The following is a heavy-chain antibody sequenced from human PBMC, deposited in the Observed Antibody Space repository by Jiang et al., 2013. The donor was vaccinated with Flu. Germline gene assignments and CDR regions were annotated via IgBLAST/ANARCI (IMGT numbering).Heavy chain of an antibody. V-gene: IGHV6-1*01. CDR2: TYYRSKWYN. Sequence: SLTCAISGDSVSSNSAAWNWIRQSPSRGLEWLGRTYYRSKWYNDYAVSVKSRITINPDTSKNQFSLQLNSVTPEDTAVYYCARAPNDYYDSSGYQGSAFDIWGQGTMVTISS. CDR1: GDSVSSNSAA. CDR3: ARAPNDYYDSSGYQGSAFDI. D-gene: IGHD3-22*01. J-gene: IGHJ3*02.